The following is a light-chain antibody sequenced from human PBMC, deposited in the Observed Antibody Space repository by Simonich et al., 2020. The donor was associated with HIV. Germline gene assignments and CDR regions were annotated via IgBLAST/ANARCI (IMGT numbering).Light chain of an antibody. J-gene: IGKJ1*01. CDR3: QQYYNTLWT. V-gene: IGKV4-1*01. CDR1: QSVLYSFNNKNY. CDR2: WAS. Sequence: DIVMTQSPDSLAVSLGERATINCKSSQSVLYSFNNKNYLAWYQQKPEHPPKLLIHWASSRESGVPDRFRGSGSGTDFPLTISSLQAEDVAVYYCQQYYNTLWTFGQGTKVEIK.